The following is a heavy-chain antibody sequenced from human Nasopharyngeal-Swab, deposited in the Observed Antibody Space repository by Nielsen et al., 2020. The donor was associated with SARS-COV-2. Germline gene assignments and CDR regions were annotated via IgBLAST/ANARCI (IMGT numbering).Heavy chain of an antibody. J-gene: IGHJ3*02. CDR2: ISYDGSIQ. Sequence: GESLKISCAASGFNVSRFGMHWVRQAPVKGLQWMAFISYDGSIQYYADSVKGRFTISRDTSKNTLYLHMNNLRPEDTAVYYCARGAVAGRNAFDIWGQGTMVTVSS. V-gene: IGHV3-30*03. CDR1: GFNVSRFG. CDR3: ARGAVAGRNAFDI. D-gene: IGHD6-19*01.